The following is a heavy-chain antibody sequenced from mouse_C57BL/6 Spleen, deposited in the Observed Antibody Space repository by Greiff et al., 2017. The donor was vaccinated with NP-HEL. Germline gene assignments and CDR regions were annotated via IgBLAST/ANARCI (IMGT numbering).Heavy chain of an antibody. D-gene: IGHD1-1*01. CDR2: ISSGGDYI. CDR3: TMEYYEGWFAY. Sequence: EVQGVESGEGLVKPGGSLKLSCAASGFTFSSYAMSWVRQTPEKRLEWVAYISSGGDYIYYADTVKGRFTISRDNARNTLYLQMSSLKSEDTAMYYCTMEYYEGWFAYWGQGTLVTVSA. V-gene: IGHV5-9-1*02. J-gene: IGHJ3*01. CDR1: GFTFSSYA.